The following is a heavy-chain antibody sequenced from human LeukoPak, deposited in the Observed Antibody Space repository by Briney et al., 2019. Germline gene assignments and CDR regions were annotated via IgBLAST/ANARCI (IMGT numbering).Heavy chain of an antibody. D-gene: IGHD2-21*01. CDR2: ISYDGSNK. CDR1: GFTFNAYA. Sequence: GGSLRLSCAASGFTFNAYAIHWVRQAPGKGLEWVAVISYDGSNKYYADSVKGRFTLSRDNSKNTLYLQMNSLRTEDTAVFYCAREGSYSISSKRSLDYWGQGTLVTVSS. J-gene: IGHJ4*02. CDR3: AREGSYSISSKRSLDY. V-gene: IGHV3-30-3*01.